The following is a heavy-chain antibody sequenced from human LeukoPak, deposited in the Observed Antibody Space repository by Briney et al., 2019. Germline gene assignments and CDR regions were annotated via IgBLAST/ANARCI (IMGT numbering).Heavy chain of an antibody. CDR2: IYYSGST. CDR3: ARTPYRNYFDY. J-gene: IGHJ4*02. CDR1: GGSISSHH. Sequence: PSETLSLTCTVSGGSISSHHWSWIRQPPGKGLEWIGYIYYSGSTNYNPSLKSRVTISVDTSKNQFSLKLSSVTAADTAVYYCARTPYRNYFDYWGQGTLVTVSS. V-gene: IGHV4-59*11. D-gene: IGHD3-16*01.